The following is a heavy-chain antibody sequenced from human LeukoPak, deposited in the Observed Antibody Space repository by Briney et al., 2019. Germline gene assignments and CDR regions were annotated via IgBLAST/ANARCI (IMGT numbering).Heavy chain of an antibody. Sequence: GGSLRLSCEASGFTVSSSYMSWVRQAPGKGLEWVSVIYSGGSTYYTDSVRGRFTISRDTSKKTLYLQMNSLRAEDTAVYYCARAPQRYGGLDYWGQGTLVTVSS. J-gene: IGHJ4*02. CDR2: IYSGGST. V-gene: IGHV3-53*01. CDR1: GFTVSSSY. CDR3: ARAPQRYGGLDY. D-gene: IGHD4-23*01.